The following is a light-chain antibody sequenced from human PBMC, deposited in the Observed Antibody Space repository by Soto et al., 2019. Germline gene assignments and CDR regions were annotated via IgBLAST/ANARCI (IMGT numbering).Light chain of an antibody. J-gene: IGLJ2*01. CDR2: EVS. CDR1: SSDVGDYNY. Sequence: QSVLIQPPSASGSLGQSVTIPCTGTSSDVGDYNYVSWYQQHPGKVPKLMIYEVSKRPSGVPDRFSGSKSGNTASLTVSGLQAEDEADYYCSSFAGSPVVFGGGTKLTVL. CDR3: SSFAGSPVV. V-gene: IGLV2-8*01.